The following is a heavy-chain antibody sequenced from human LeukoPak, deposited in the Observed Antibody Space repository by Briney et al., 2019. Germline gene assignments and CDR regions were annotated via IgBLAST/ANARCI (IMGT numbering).Heavy chain of an antibody. CDR2: ISYDGSNT. CDR1: GFTFSSYY. D-gene: IGHD6-19*01. J-gene: IGHJ4*02. CDR3: ARDNGFYFVAGAVDY. Sequence: GGSLRLFCAASGFTFSSYYMHWVRQAPGKGRECVAVISYDGSNTYYADSVKGRFTISRDNFNNTRYLQMNSLRAEDPAVYDCARDNGFYFVAGAVDYWGEGTLVTVSS. V-gene: IGHV3-30*01.